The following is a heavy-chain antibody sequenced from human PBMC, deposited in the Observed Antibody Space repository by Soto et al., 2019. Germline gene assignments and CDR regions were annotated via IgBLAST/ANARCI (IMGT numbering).Heavy chain of an antibody. Sequence: ASEKVSYKASGYTFTSYGISWVRQAPGQGLEWMGWISAYNGNTNYAQKLQGRVTMTTDTSTSTAYMELTGVRSDDTDGYYCARDPGQIPIVSFDDWGQGTLVTVSS. CDR2: ISAYNGNT. J-gene: IGHJ4*02. CDR3: ARDPGQIPIVSFDD. V-gene: IGHV1-18*01. D-gene: IGHD1-26*01. CDR1: GYTFTSYG.